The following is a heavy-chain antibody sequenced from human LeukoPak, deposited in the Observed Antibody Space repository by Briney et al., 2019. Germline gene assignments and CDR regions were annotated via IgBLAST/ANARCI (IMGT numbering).Heavy chain of an antibody. V-gene: IGHV4-34*01. CDR3: AREKIAVPTGWFDP. CDR1: GGSFSGYY. D-gene: IGHD6-19*01. Sequence: SETLSLTCTVYGGSFSGYYWSWIRQPPGKGLEWIGEINHSGSTNYNPSLKSRVTISVDTSKNQFSLKLSSVTAADTAVYYCAREKIAVPTGWFDPWGQGSLVTVSS. CDR2: INHSGST. J-gene: IGHJ5*02.